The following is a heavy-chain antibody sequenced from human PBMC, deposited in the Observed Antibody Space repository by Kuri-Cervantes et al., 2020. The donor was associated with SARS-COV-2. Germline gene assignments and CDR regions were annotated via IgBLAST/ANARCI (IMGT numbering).Heavy chain of an antibody. CDR3: ARAPGRDCSSTSCYRVPDYYYMDV. J-gene: IGHJ6*03. CDR2: IYHSGST. V-gene: IGHV4-30-2*01. Sequence: SETLSLTCTVSGGSISSGGHYWSWIRQPPGKGLEWIGYIYHSGSTYYNPSLKSRVTISVDRSKNQFSLKLSSVTAADTAVYYCARAPGRDCSSTSCYRVPDYYYMDVWGKGTTVTVSS. D-gene: IGHD2-2*01. CDR1: GGSISSGGHY.